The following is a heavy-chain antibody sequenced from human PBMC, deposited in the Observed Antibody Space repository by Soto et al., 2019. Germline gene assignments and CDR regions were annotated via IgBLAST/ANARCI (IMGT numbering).Heavy chain of an antibody. Sequence: GEPLRLSSAASGGTIINYGVHRISQTPGKGLDWVSSITTSSTYIYYENSLKGRITISRDNAKNSLFLQMNSLRAEDTAVYYCVTSGTARLLSHSGLGTWGQGTLVTVSS. V-gene: IGHV3-21*01. J-gene: IGHJ5*02. CDR3: VTSGTARLLSHSGLGT. CDR1: GGTIINYG. CDR2: ITTSSTYI. D-gene: IGHD2-21*01.